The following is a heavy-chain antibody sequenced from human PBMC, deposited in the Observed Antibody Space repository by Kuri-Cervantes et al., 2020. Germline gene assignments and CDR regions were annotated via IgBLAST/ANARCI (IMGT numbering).Heavy chain of an antibody. CDR3: AKSFDI. J-gene: IGHJ3*02. Sequence: LSLTCAASGFTFDDYAMHWVRQAPGKGLEWVSGISWNSGSIGYADSVKGRFTISRDNSKNTLYLQMNSLRAEDTAVYYCAKSFDIWGQGTVVTGSS. CDR1: GFTFDDYA. CDR2: ISWNSGSI. V-gene: IGHV3-9*01.